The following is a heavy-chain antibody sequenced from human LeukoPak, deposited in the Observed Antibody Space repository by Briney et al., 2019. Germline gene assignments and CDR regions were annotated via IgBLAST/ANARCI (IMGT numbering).Heavy chain of an antibody. CDR2: LIPIYGSA. CDR3: AGFFYDNSGDASDI. CDR1: GGSFTFTSHA. Sequence: SVKVSCKASGGSFTFTSHAISWVRQAPGQGLEWVGGLIPIYGSANYAQKFQGRVTITSDESTRTVYMELSSLRPEDSAVYYCAGFFYDNSGDASDIWGHGTMVTVSS. V-gene: IGHV1-69*13. D-gene: IGHD3-22*01. J-gene: IGHJ3*02.